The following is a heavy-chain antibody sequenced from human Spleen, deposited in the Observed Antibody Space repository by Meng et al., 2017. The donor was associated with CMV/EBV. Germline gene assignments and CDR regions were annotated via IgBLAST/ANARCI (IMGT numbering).Heavy chain of an antibody. CDR2: LCYSGDT. D-gene: IGHD5-24*01. J-gene: IGHJ4*02. CDR3: ARASRDGYNYGGESDY. V-gene: IGHV4-39*07. Sequence: SETLSLTCTVSGDSISGSSYYWGWIRQPPGKGLEWIGNLCYSGDTYYNPSLKNRVTISLDTSKNQFSLKLSSVTAADTAVYYCARASRDGYNYGGESDYWGQGTLVTVSS. CDR1: GDSISGSSYY.